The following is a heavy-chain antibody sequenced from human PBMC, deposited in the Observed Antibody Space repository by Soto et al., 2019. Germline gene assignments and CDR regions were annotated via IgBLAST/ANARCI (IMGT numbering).Heavy chain of an antibody. Sequence: ASVKVSCKASGYTFAGYYMHWVRQAPGQGLEWMGWINPNSGGTNYAQNFQGWVTMTRDTSISTAYMELSRLRSDDTAVYYCARGYCSGGSCYYSASGAFDIWGQGTMVTVSS. D-gene: IGHD2-15*01. J-gene: IGHJ3*02. V-gene: IGHV1-2*04. CDR1: GYTFAGYY. CDR2: INPNSGGT. CDR3: ARGYCSGGSCYYSASGAFDI.